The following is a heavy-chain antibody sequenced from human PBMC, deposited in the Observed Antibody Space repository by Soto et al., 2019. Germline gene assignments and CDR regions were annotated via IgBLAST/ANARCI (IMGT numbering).Heavy chain of an antibody. V-gene: IGHV3-49*03. D-gene: IGHD2-8*01. CDR1: GFTFGDNC. CDR3: TRDYGTNPKDWFDP. J-gene: IGHJ5*02. CDR2: IKKKGSGGTT. Sequence: GGSLRLSCTASGFTFGDNCMSWFRQAPGKGLEWVGLIKKKGSGGTTEYAASVKGRFTISRDDSKSIAYLEMNSLKTEDTAVYYCTRDYGTNPKDWFDPWGQGTLVTVSS.